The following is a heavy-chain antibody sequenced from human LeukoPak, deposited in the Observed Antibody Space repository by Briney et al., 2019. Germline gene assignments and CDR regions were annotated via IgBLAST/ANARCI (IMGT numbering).Heavy chain of an antibody. CDR3: ARDHSGWSRFYYYYGMDA. V-gene: IGHV1-18*01. CDR2: ISAYNGNT. J-gene: IGHJ6*02. CDR1: GYTLTSYG. D-gene: IGHD6-19*01. Sequence: ASAKVSCKASGYTLTSYGISWVRQAPGQGLEWMGWISAYNGNTNYAQKLQGRVTMTTDTSTSTAYMELRSLRSDDTAVYYCARDHSGWSRFYYYYGMDAWGQGTTVTVSS.